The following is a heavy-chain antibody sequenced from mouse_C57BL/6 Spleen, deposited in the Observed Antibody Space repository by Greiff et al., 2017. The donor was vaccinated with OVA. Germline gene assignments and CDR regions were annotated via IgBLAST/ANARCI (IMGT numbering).Heavy chain of an antibody. CDR3: TRGAVTEGWFAY. D-gene: IGHD2-2*01. CDR2: IDPETGGT. J-gene: IGHJ3*01. Sequence: QVQLQQSGAELVRPGASVTLSCKASGYTFTDYEMHWVKQTPVHGLEWIGAIDPETGGTAYNQKFKGKAILTADKSSSTAYMQLRSLTSEDSAVYYCTRGAVTEGWFAYWGQGTLVTVSA. V-gene: IGHV1-15*01. CDR1: GYTFTDYE.